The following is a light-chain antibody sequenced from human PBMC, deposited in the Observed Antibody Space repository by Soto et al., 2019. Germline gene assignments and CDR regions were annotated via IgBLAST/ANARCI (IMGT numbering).Light chain of an antibody. J-gene: IGKJ2*01. V-gene: IGKV3-15*01. CDR3: QQYNNWPYT. Sequence: IVXTQSPATLSXSPGERATLSCRASQSVSSNLAWYQQKPGQAPRLLIYGASTRATGIPARFSGSGSGTEFTLTISSLQSEDFAVYYCQQYNNWPYTFGQGTKLEIK. CDR1: QSVSSN. CDR2: GAS.